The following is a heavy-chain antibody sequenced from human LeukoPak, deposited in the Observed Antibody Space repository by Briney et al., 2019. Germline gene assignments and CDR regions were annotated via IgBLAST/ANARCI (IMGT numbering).Heavy chain of an antibody. CDR2: IYYSGST. D-gene: IGHD7-27*01. CDR1: GGSISSGDYY. CDR3: ASPRTGDSWWYLDL. Sequence: SETLSLTCTVSGGSISSGDYYWSWIRQPPGKGLEWIGYIYYSGSTYYNPSLKSRVTISVDTSKNQFSLKLSSVTAADTAVYYCASPRTGDSWWYLDLWGRGTLVTVSS. V-gene: IGHV4-30-4*01. J-gene: IGHJ2*01.